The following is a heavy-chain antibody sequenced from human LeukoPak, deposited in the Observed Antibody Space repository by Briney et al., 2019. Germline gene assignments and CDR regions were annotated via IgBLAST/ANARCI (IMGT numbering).Heavy chain of an antibody. CDR2: ISWKSDSM. Sequence: GGSLRLSCEASGFIFDDYAMHWVRQVPGKGLEWVSGISWKSDSMRYADSVKGRFTVSRDNAKNSLYLQMNSLRAEDTAVYYCARSPGGSGSYYPDYWGQGTLVTVSS. V-gene: IGHV3-9*01. D-gene: IGHD3-10*01. CDR1: GFIFDDYA. J-gene: IGHJ4*02. CDR3: ARSPGGSGSYYPDY.